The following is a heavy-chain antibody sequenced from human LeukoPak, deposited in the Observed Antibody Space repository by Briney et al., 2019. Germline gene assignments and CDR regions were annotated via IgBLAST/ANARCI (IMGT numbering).Heavy chain of an antibody. CDR3: ATQRDGYNFIFDY. V-gene: IGHV1-69*05. J-gene: IGHJ4*02. D-gene: IGHD5-24*01. CDR1: GDTFSSYR. CDR2: IIPIFGTT. Sequence: SVKVSCKASGDTFSSYRISWVRQAPGQGLEWMGGIIPIFGTTSYAQKFQGRVTITTDESTSTVYMEVSSLRSEDTAVYYCATQRDGYNFIFDYWGQGTLVTVSS.